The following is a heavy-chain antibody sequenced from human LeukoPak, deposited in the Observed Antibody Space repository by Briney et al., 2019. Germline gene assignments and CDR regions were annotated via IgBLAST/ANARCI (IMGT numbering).Heavy chain of an antibody. CDR2: IKQDGSEK. CDR3: AREIYLVVAATPPRWFDP. V-gene: IGHV3-7*05. Sequence: PGGSLRLSCAASGFTFSRYWMSWVRQAPGKGLEWVANIKQDGSEKYYVHSVKGRFTISRDNAKNAHYVHMNSLRAEHTAVYYCAREIYLVVAATPPRWFDPWGQGTLVTVSS. D-gene: IGHD2-15*01. J-gene: IGHJ5*02. CDR1: GFTFSRYW.